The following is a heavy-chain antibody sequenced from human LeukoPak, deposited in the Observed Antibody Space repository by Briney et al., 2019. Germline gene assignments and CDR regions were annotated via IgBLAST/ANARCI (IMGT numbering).Heavy chain of an antibody. Sequence: PGGSLRLSCEASGFTFSNYALIWVRQPPGKGLEWVSAIRGSGGGTQYADAVKGRFTISRDNSKNTLFLHMISLRAEDTAVYYCAKDPNGDCVGAFDFWGQGTVVTVSS. J-gene: IGHJ3*01. V-gene: IGHV3-23*01. D-gene: IGHD2-21*02. CDR1: GFTFSNYA. CDR2: IRGSGGGT. CDR3: AKDPNGDCVGAFDF.